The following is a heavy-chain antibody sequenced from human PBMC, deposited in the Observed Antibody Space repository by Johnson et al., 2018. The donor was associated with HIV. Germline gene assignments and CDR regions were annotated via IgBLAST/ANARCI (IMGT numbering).Heavy chain of an antibody. V-gene: IGHV3-30*02. D-gene: IGHD4-17*01. CDR3: VKGGHGDYGGEAFDI. CDR1: GFTFSSYG. CDR2: IRYDGANK. Sequence: QVQLVESGGGVVQHGGSLRLSCAASGFTFSSYGMHWVRQAPGKGLEWVAFIRYDGANKYYADSVKGRFTISRDNSKNTQHLQMNSLRAADTAVYYCVKGGHGDYGGEAFDIWGQGTMVTVSS. J-gene: IGHJ3*02.